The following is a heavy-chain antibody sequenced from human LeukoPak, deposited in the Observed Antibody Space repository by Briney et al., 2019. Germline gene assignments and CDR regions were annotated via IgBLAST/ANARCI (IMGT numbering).Heavy chain of an antibody. J-gene: IGHJ6*03. D-gene: IGHD3-3*01. CDR1: GGSISSYY. Sequence: SETLSLTCTVSGGSISSYYWSWIRQPPGKGLEWLGYIYYSGSTNYNPSLKSRVTISVDTSKNQFSLKLSSVTAADTAVYYCARISDDYDFWSGYSPRYYMDVWGKGTTVTVSS. CDR2: IYYSGST. CDR3: ARISDDYDFWSGYSPRYYMDV. V-gene: IGHV4-59*01.